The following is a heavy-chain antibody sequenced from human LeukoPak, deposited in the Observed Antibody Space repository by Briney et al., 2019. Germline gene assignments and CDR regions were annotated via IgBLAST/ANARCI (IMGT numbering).Heavy chain of an antibody. CDR1: GGSISSGSYY. CDR2: IYTSGST. J-gene: IGHJ6*03. Sequence: PSETLSLTCTVSGGSISSGSYYWSWIRQPAGKGLEWIGRIYTSGSTNYNPSLKSRVTISVDTSKNQFSLKLSSVTAADTAVYYCARGRDFWSGSYTYYYMDVWGKGTTVTVSS. D-gene: IGHD3-3*01. CDR3: ARGRDFWSGSYTYYYMDV. V-gene: IGHV4-61*02.